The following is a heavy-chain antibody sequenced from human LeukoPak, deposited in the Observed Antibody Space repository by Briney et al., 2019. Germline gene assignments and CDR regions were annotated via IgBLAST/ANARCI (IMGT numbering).Heavy chain of an antibody. D-gene: IGHD6-6*01. CDR3: ARAGGGRPFDP. V-gene: IGHV4-59*13. CDR2: IYYSGIT. J-gene: IGHJ5*02. CDR1: GVSMSKYY. Sequence: PSETLSLTCTVSGVSMSKYYWYWIRQPPGKGLECIGSIYYSGITNYNPSLKSRVTISVDTSKNQFSLRLSSVTAADTAIYYCARAGGGRPFDPWGQGTLVTVSS.